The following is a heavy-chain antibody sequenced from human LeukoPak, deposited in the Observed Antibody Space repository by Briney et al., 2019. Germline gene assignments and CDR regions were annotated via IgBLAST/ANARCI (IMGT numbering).Heavy chain of an antibody. J-gene: IGHJ4*02. D-gene: IGHD1-26*01. Sequence: PSETLSLTCTVSGGSISSYYWSWIRQPPGKGLEWIGYIYYSGSTNYNPSLKSRVTISVDTSKNQFSLKLSSVTAADTAVYYCARLASGSYLNLYYFDYWGQGTLVTVSS. CDR1: GGSISSYY. CDR2: IYYSGST. CDR3: ARLASGSYLNLYYFDY. V-gene: IGHV4-59*01.